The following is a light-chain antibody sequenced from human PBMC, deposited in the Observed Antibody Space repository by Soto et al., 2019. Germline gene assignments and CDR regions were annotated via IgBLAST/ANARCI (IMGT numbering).Light chain of an antibody. CDR3: QQYGSSPRT. CDR1: QSVSSF. CDR2: DAS. Sequence: EVVLTQSPDTLSLSPGERATLSCRASQSVSSFLAWYQQKPGQAPRLPIYDASNRATGIPARFSGSGSGTDFTLTISRMEPEDFAVYCCQQYGSSPRTFGQGTKVDI. V-gene: IGKV3-20*01. J-gene: IGKJ1*01.